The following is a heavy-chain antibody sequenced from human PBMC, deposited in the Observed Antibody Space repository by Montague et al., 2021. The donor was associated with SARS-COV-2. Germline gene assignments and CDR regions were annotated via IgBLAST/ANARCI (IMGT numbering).Heavy chain of an antibody. J-gene: IGHJ4*02. D-gene: IGHD3-10*01. CDR3: ARGARQGYGFRLGSSDY. CDR2: INHGGST. Sequence: SETLSLTCAVYGGSFSGYSWNWIRQPPGKGLEWIGEINHGGSTNYNPSLKSRVTMSVDTSKNQFSLKLSSVTAADTAVYYCARGARQGYGFRLGSSDYWGQGTLVTVSS. V-gene: IGHV4-34*01. CDR1: GGSFSGYS.